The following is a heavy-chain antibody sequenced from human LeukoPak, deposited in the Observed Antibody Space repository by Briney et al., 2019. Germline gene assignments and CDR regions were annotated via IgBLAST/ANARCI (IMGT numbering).Heavy chain of an antibody. J-gene: IGHJ4*02. V-gene: IGHV1-46*01. CDR2: IYPRDGST. CDR3: ARDQEGFDY. Sequence: AAVKVSCKASGYTFTSNYIHWVRQAPGQGLEWMGMIYPRDGSTSYAQKFQGRVTVTRDTSTSTVHMELSGLRSEDTAVYYCARDQEGFDYWGQGTLVTVSS. CDR1: GYTFTSNY.